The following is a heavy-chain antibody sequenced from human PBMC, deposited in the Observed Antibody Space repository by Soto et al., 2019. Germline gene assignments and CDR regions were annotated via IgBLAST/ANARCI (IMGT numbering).Heavy chain of an antibody. Sequence: PGGSLRLSCAASGFTFSSYAMSWVRQAPGKGLEWVSAISGSGGSTYYADSVKGRFTISRDNSKNTLYLQMNSLRAEDTAVYYCAKDQAEEQQLAAGSDYWGQGTLVTVSS. CDR3: AKDQAEEQQLAAGSDY. CDR1: GFTFSSYA. J-gene: IGHJ4*02. V-gene: IGHV3-23*01. CDR2: ISGSGGST. D-gene: IGHD6-13*01.